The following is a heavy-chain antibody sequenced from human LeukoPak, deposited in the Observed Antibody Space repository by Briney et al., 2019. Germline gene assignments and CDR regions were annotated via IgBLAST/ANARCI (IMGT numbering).Heavy chain of an antibody. CDR3: ARYCSSTSCVDY. D-gene: IGHD2-2*01. Sequence: PSETLSLTCAVYGESFSGYYWSWIRQPPGKGLEWIGQINQSGSTNYSPSLKSRVTISVDTSKNQFSLKLTSLTAADTAVYYCARYCSSTSCVDYWGQGTLVTVSS. J-gene: IGHJ4*02. V-gene: IGHV4-34*01. CDR2: INQSGST. CDR1: GESFSGYY.